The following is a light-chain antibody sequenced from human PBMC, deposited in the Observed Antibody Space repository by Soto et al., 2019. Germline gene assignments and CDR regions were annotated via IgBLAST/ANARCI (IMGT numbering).Light chain of an antibody. CDR3: CSYAGRSTFVV. CDR1: SSDVGTYNL. V-gene: IGLV2-23*02. Sequence: QSALTQPASVSGSPGQSITISCTETSSDVGTYNLVSWYQQHPGKAPQVMIYEDNKRPSGVPDRFSGSRSGNTASLTISGLQAEDEADYHCCSYAGRSTFVVFGGGTQLTVL. J-gene: IGLJ2*01. CDR2: EDN.